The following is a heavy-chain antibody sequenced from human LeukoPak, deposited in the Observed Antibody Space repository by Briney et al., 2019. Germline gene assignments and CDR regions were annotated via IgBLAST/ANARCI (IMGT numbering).Heavy chain of an antibody. V-gene: IGHV4-59*01. Sequence: PSETLSLTXTVSGDSITDYYWSWIRQPPGKGLEWIGHTYDSWSTKYNPSLKSRATISVDTSKNQFSLQLSSVTAADAAIYYCARVRVTMVVYDAFDVWGQGTMVTVSS. J-gene: IGHJ3*01. CDR1: GDSITDYY. CDR3: ARVRVTMVVYDAFDV. D-gene: IGHD4/OR15-4a*01. CDR2: TYDSWST.